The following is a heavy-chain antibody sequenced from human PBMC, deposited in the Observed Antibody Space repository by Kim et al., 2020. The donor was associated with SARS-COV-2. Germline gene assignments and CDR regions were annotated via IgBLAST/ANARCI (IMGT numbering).Heavy chain of an antibody. CDR3: ARGPFVSIHYYYGMDV. V-gene: IGHV4-34*01. J-gene: IGHJ6*02. CDR1: GGSFSGYY. Sequence: SETLSLTCAVYGGSFSGYYWSWIRQPPGKGLEWIGEINHSGSTNYNPSLKSRVTISVDTSKNQFSLKLSSVTAADTAVYYCARGPFVSIHYYYGMDVWGQGTTVTVSS. CDR2: INHSGST. D-gene: IGHD6-6*01.